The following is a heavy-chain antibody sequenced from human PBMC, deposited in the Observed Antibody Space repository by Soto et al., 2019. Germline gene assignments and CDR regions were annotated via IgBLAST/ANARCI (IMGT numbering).Heavy chain of an antibody. V-gene: IGHV3-23*01. CDR1: GFTFSSYA. CDR3: AKDSLALAGVNSDGDY. D-gene: IGHD6-19*01. CDR2: ISGSGGST. Sequence: GGSLRLSCAASGFTFSSYAMSWVRQAPGKGLEWVSAISGSGGSTYYADSVKGRFTSSGDNSKNTLYLQMNSLRAEDTAVYYCAKDSLALAGVNSDGDYWGQRTLVTVSS. J-gene: IGHJ4*02.